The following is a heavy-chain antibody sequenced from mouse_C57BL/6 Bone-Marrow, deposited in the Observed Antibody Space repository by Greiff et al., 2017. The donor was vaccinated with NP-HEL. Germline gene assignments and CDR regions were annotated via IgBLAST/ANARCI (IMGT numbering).Heavy chain of an antibody. Sequence: VKLVESGAELARPGASLKMSCKASGYTFTHHTMHWVKQRPGQGLEWIGYINSRSGYTNYNQKFKDKATLTADKSSSTAYMQLSSLTSEDSAVYYCARRDGYYAMDYWGQGTSVTVSS. V-gene: IGHV1-4*01. CDR1: GYTFTHHT. J-gene: IGHJ4*01. CDR3: ARRDGYYAMDY. CDR2: INSRSGYT. D-gene: IGHD1-2*01.